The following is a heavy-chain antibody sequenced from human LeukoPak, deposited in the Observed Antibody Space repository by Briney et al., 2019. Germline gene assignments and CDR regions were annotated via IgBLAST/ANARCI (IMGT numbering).Heavy chain of an antibody. V-gene: IGHV3-21*04. CDR1: GFTFSSYS. CDR3: AKEYGDYGLELLDAFDI. CDR2: ISSSSTYI. J-gene: IGHJ3*02. D-gene: IGHD4-17*01. Sequence: GGSLRLSCAASGFTFSSYSMNWVRQAPGKGLEWVSSISSSSTYIHYADSVKGRFTISRDNAKKSLYLQMNSLRAEDTAVYYCAKEYGDYGLELLDAFDIWGQGTMVTVSS.